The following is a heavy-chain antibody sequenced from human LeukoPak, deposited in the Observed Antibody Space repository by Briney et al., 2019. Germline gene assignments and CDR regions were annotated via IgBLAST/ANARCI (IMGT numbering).Heavy chain of an antibody. Sequence: SETLSLTCTVSGGSISSYYWSWIRQPPGKGLEWIGYIYYSGSTNYNPSLKSRVTISVDTSKNQFSLKLSSVTAADTAVYYCARHIRYYYDSSGYSGYFDYWGQGTLVTVSS. J-gene: IGHJ4*02. CDR1: GGSISSYY. D-gene: IGHD3-22*01. CDR3: ARHIRYYYDSSGYSGYFDY. V-gene: IGHV4-59*01. CDR2: IYYSGST.